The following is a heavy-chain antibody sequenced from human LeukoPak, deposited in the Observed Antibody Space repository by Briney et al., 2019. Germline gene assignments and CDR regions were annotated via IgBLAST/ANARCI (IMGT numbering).Heavy chain of an antibody. CDR3: AKGYCSSTSCYSGYYYGMDV. J-gene: IGHJ6*01. Sequence: GGSLRLSCAASGFTFSSYAMSWVRQAPGKGLEWVSAISGSGGSTYYADSVKGRFTISRDNSKNTLYLQMNSLRAEDTAVYYCAKGYCSSTSCYSGYYYGMDVWGEGTTVTVS. CDR1: GFTFSSYA. V-gene: IGHV3-23*01. CDR2: ISGSGGST. D-gene: IGHD2-2*01.